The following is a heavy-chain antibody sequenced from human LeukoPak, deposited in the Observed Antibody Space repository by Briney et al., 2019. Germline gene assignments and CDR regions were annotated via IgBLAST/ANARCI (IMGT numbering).Heavy chain of an antibody. CDR3: ARGSSGYHNWFDP. J-gene: IGHJ5*02. D-gene: IGHD3-22*01. CDR2: IIPIFGTA. CDR1: GGTFSSYA. Sequence: SVKVSCKATGGTFSSYAISWVRRAPGQGLEWMGRIIPIFGTANYAQKFQGRVTITTDESTSTAYMELSSLRSEDTAVYYCARGSSGYHNWFDPWGQGTLVTVSS. V-gene: IGHV1-69*05.